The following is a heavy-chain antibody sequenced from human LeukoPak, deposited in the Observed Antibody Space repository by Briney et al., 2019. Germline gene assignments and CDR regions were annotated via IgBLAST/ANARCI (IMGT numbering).Heavy chain of an antibody. CDR3: ARDPPTGDWLPLFDY. CDR1: GFTFSSYW. CDR2: IKQDGSEK. V-gene: IGHV3-7*03. Sequence: PGGSLRLSCAASGFTFSSYWVSWVRQAPGKGLEWVANIKQDGSEKYYVDSVKGRFTISRDNAKNSLYLQMNSLRAGDTAVYYCARDPPTGDWLPLFDYWGQGTLVTVSS. D-gene: IGHD3-9*01. J-gene: IGHJ4*02.